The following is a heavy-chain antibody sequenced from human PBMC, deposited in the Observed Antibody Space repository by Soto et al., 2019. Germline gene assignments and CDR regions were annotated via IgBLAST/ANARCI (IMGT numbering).Heavy chain of an antibody. D-gene: IGHD4-17*01. V-gene: IGHV3-33*01. CDR2: IWYDGTQK. CDR3: ARAGGTTVNGRWHFDS. J-gene: IGHJ4*02. CDR1: GFTFNTYS. Sequence: QVQLEESGGGVVQPGRSLRLSCEASGFTFNTYSMHWVRQPPGKGLEWLAAIWYDGTQKYYADSVKGRFIISRDNSKKTLYLEMNSLRAEDTDVYYCARAGGTTVNGRWHFDSWGQGTLVTVSS.